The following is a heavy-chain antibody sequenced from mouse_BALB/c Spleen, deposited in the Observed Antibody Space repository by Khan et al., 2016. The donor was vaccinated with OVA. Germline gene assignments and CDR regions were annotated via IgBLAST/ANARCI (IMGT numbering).Heavy chain of an antibody. CDR3: ARSPGTSFDY. J-gene: IGHJ2*01. Sequence: VQLQQAGAELVKPGASVKLSCTASGFNIKDTYMHWVKQRPEQGLEWIGRIDPANGNTKYDTKFPGKANITAATTSNTAYLQVSRLTSEDTSVDYCARSPGTSFDYWGQGTTLTVSS. CDR1: GFNIKDTY. D-gene: IGHD4-1*01. V-gene: IGHV14-3*02. CDR2: IDPANGNT.